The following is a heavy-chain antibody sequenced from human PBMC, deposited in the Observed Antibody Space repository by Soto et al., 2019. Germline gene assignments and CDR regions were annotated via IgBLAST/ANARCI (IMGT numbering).Heavy chain of an antibody. V-gene: IGHV3-21*01. CDR2: ISSSSSYI. CDR1: GFTFSSYS. CDR3: ARDRYSSSYLSDY. J-gene: IGHJ4*02. Sequence: EVQLVESGGGLVKPGGSLRLSCAASGFTFSSYSMNWVGQAPGKGLEWVSSISSSSSYIYYADSVKGGFTISRDNAKNSLYLQMNSLRAEDTAVYYCARDRYSSSYLSDYWGQGTLVTVSS. D-gene: IGHD6-6*01.